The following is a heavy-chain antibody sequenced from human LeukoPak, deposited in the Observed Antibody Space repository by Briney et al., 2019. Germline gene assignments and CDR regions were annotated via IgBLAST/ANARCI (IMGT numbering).Heavy chain of an antibody. D-gene: IGHD3-22*01. CDR1: GGSFSGYY. Sequence: SETLSLTCAVYGGSFSGYYWSWIRQPPGKGPEWIGEINHSGSTNYNPSLKSRVTISVDTSKNQFSLKLSSVTAADTAVYYCARLHDSSSYPKRKRWFDPWGQGTLVTVSS. CDR2: INHSGST. V-gene: IGHV4-34*01. J-gene: IGHJ5*02. CDR3: ARLHDSSSYPKRKRWFDP.